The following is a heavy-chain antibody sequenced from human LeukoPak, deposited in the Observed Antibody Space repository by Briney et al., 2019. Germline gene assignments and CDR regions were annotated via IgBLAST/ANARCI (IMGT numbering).Heavy chain of an antibody. Sequence: SQTLSLTCTVSGGSISSGGYYWSWIRQHPGKGLEWIGYIYYSGSTYYNPSLKSRVTISVDTSKNQFSLKLNSVTAADTAVYYCARWTILTASNWFDPWGQGTLVTVSS. CDR1: GGSISSGGYY. D-gene: IGHD3-9*01. J-gene: IGHJ5*02. CDR3: ARWTILTASNWFDP. CDR2: IYYSGST. V-gene: IGHV4-31*03.